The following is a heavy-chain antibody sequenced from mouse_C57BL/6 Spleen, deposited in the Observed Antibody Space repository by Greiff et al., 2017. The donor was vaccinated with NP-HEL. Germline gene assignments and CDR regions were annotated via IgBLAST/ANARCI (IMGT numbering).Heavy chain of an antibody. CDR2: IYPGSGST. Sequence: QVQLQQPGAELVKPGASVKMSCKASGYTFTSYWITWVKQRPEQGLEWIGDIYPGSGSTNYNEKFKSKATLTVDTSSSTAYMQLSSLTSEDSAVYYCAKGLITTVVAESDYWGQGTTLTVSS. J-gene: IGHJ2*01. D-gene: IGHD1-1*01. CDR1: GYTFTSYW. V-gene: IGHV1-55*01. CDR3: AKGLITTVVAESDY.